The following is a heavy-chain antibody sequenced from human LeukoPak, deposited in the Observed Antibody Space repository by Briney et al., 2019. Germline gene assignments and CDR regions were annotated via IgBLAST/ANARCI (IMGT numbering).Heavy chain of an antibody. J-gene: IGHJ4*02. CDR3: ASVGPWFGEPYDY. Sequence: GGALRLSCAASGFTFSSYAMHWVRQAPGKGLEYVSAISSNGGSTYYANSVKGRFTISRDNSKNTLYLQMGSLRAEDMAVYYCASVGPWFGEPYDYWGQGTLVTVSS. CDR2: ISSNGGST. CDR1: GFTFSSYA. D-gene: IGHD3-10*01. V-gene: IGHV3-64*01.